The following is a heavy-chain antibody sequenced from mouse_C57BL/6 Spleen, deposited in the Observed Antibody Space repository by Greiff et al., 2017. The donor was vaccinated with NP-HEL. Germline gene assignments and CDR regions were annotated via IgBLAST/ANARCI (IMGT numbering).Heavy chain of an antibody. Sequence: QVQLQQSGAELVRPGTSVKVSCKASGYPFTNYLIEWVKQRPGQGLEWIGVINPGSGGTNYNEKFKGKATLTADKSSSTAYMQLSSLTSEDSAVYFCARCGTVVEGAMDYWGQGTSVTVSS. J-gene: IGHJ4*01. CDR3: ARCGTVVEGAMDY. CDR1: GYPFTNYL. D-gene: IGHD1-1*01. CDR2: INPGSGGT. V-gene: IGHV1-54*01.